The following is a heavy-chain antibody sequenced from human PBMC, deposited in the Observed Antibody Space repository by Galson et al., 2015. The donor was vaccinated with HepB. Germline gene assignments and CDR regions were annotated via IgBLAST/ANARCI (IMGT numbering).Heavy chain of an antibody. Sequence: SLRLSCAASGFTFSDYYMSWIRQAPGKGLEWVSYISSSGSTIYYADSVKGRFTISRDNAKNSLYLQMNSLRAEDTAVYYCARDTYYDILTGYYFPDYWGQGTLVTVSS. CDR1: GFTFSDYY. V-gene: IGHV3-11*01. J-gene: IGHJ4*02. CDR3: ARDTYYDILTGYYFPDY. CDR2: ISSSGSTI. D-gene: IGHD3-9*01.